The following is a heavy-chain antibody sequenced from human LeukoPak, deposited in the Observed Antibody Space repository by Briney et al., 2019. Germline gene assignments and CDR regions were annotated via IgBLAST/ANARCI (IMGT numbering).Heavy chain of an antibody. CDR3: ARGWGGYSSYPPDY. CDR1: GFSLSDYN. D-gene: IGHD5-12*01. Sequence: PGGSLRLSCAASGFSLSDYNMIWVRQAPGMGLGWISYISPSSGAAYESIYYSISAKGRFTISRDIASNSLLLQMSSLRVEDTAVYYCARGWGGYSSYPPDYWGQGILVIVSS. V-gene: IGHV3-48*01. J-gene: IGHJ4*02. CDR2: ISPSSGAAYESI.